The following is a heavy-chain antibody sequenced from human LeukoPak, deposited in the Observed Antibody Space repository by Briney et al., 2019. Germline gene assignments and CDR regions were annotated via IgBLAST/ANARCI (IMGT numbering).Heavy chain of an antibody. D-gene: IGHD3-9*01. CDR3: ARGGILTGYYNYFDY. CDR2: INPNSGGT. Sequence: ASVKVSCKASGYTFTCYYMHWVRQAPGQGLEWMGWINPNSGGTNYAQKFQGRVTMTRDTSISTAYMELSRLRSDDTAVYYCARGGILTGYYNYFDYWGQGTLVTVSS. J-gene: IGHJ4*02. V-gene: IGHV1-2*02. CDR1: GYTFTCYY.